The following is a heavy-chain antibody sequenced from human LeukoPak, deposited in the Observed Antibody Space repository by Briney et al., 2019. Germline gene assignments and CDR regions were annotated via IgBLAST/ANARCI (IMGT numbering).Heavy chain of an antibody. CDR3: AKSPVLAAAGTMDGYYMDV. Sequence: GGSLRLSCAASGLTFSSYAMSWVRQAPGKGLEWVSAISGSGGSTYYADSVKGRFTISRDNSKNTLYLQMNSLRAEDTAVYYCAKSPVLAAAGTMDGYYMDVWGKGTTVTVSS. CDR2: ISGSGGST. V-gene: IGHV3-23*01. CDR1: GLTFSSYA. D-gene: IGHD6-13*01. J-gene: IGHJ6*03.